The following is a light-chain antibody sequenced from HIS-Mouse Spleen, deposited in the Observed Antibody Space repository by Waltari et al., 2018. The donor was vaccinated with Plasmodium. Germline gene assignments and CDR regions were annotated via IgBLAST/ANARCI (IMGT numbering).Light chain of an antibody. CDR3: SSYTSSSTLV. J-gene: IGLJ2*01. CDR1: SRDVCGSNY. CDR2: DVS. Sequence: QSALTQPASVSGSPGQSITISCTGTSRDVCGSNYVSWYQQHPGKAPKLMIYDVSNRPSGVSNRFSGSKSGNTASLTISGLQAEDEADYYCSSYTSSSTLVFGGGTKLTVL. V-gene: IGLV2-14*03.